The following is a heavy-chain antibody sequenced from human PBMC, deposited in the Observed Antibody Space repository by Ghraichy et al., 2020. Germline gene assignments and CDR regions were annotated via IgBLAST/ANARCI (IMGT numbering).Heavy chain of an antibody. V-gene: IGHV3-23*01. CDR2: ISGSGGDT. Sequence: GGSLRLSCAASRFTFSGYAMSWVRQAPGKGLEWVSSISGSGGDTYYADSVKGRFTISRDNSKSTLYLQMNSLRAADTAVYYCAKGCFCSDGLSSWSDPWGQGILVTVSS. CDR1: RFTFSGYA. D-gene: IGHD2-15*01. CDR3: AKGCFCSDGLSSWSDP. J-gene: IGHJ5*02.